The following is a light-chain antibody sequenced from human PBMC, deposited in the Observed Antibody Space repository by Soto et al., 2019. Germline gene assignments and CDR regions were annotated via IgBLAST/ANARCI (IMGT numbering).Light chain of an antibody. CDR1: QSINTW. CDR2: DAS. V-gene: IGKV1-5*01. Sequence: IGDRVTITCRASQSINTWLAWYQQRPGKAPKLLVYDASSLESGVPSRFRGSGSGTEFTLTISSLQADDFATYFCQQYNGYSWTFGQGTKVDIK. CDR3: QQYNGYSWT. J-gene: IGKJ1*01.